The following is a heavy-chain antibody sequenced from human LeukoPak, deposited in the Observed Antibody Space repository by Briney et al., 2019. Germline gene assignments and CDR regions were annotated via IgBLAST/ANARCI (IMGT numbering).Heavy chain of an antibody. Sequence: SETLSLTCTVSGGPISSGGYYWSWIRQHPGKGLERIGYIYYSGSTYYNPSLKSRVTISVDTSKNQFSLKLSSVTAADTAVYYCARGDAAPMVRGVPGPIGNWGQGTLVTVSS. J-gene: IGHJ4*02. CDR3: ARGDAAPMVRGVPGPIGN. CDR2: IYYSGST. V-gene: IGHV4-31*03. D-gene: IGHD3-10*01. CDR1: GGPISSGGYY.